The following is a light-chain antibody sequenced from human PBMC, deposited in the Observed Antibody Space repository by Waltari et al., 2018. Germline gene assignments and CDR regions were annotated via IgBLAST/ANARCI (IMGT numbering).Light chain of an antibody. CDR2: TAS. J-gene: IGKJ1*01. Sequence: DIQMTQYPSSLSASVGDRVTITCRASQNVDKYLNWYQQKPGKAPKLLIYTASRLQSGVPSRFSGSGSGTDFTLTISSLQPEDFATYYCQQSYFAPWTFGQGTKVESK. V-gene: IGKV1-39*01. CDR3: QQSYFAPWT. CDR1: QNVDKY.